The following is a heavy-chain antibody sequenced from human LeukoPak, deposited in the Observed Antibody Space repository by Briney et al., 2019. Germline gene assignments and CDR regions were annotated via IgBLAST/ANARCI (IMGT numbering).Heavy chain of an antibody. CDR1: GYTFSNYG. D-gene: IGHD6-19*01. Sequence: ASVEVSCKASGYTFSNYGISWVRQAPGLGLEWMGWTSYNGNTNYAQKFQDRVTMTTDTSTATAYMELRSLESDDTAVYYCARHSGSGWQALGYWGQGTLVTVSS. CDR3: ARHSGSGWQALGY. J-gene: IGHJ4*02. CDR2: TSYNGNT. V-gene: IGHV1-18*04.